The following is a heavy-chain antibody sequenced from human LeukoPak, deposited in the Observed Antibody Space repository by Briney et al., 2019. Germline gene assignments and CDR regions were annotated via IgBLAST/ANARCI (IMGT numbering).Heavy chain of an antibody. CDR1: GFTFSSYG. V-gene: IGHV3-33*01. J-gene: IGHJ4*02. CDR3: ARAAGYDLWSGYYCDY. D-gene: IGHD3-3*01. Sequence: GGSLRLSCAASGFTFSSYGMHWVRQAPGKGLEWVAVIWYDGSNKYYADSVKGRFTISRDNSKNTLYLQMNSLRAEDTAVYYCARAAGYDLWSGYYCDYWGQGTLVTVSS. CDR2: IWYDGSNK.